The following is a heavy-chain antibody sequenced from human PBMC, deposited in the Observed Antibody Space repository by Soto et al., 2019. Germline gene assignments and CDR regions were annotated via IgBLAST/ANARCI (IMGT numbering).Heavy chain of an antibody. Sequence: GGSLRLSCSVSEFTFSSYSMNWVRQAPGKGLAWVSAISSSSSYIYYADSVKGRFTISRDNAKNSLYLQMNSLRAEDTAVYFCARDNAELLGFDYWGQGTLVTVSS. J-gene: IGHJ4*02. CDR3: ARDNAELLGFDY. CDR2: ISSSSSYI. D-gene: IGHD1-26*01. CDR1: EFTFSSYS. V-gene: IGHV3-21*01.